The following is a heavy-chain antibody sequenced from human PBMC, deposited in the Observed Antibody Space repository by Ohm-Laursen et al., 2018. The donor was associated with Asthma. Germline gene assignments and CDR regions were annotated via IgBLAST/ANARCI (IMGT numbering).Heavy chain of an antibody. D-gene: IGHD4-11*01. CDR2: IKEDGSEE. CDR1: GLTFSSYW. Sequence: GSLRLSCAASGLTFSSYWMTWVRQAPGKGPEWVAHIKEDGSEESYLASVKGRFTISRDNAKNSLYLQMNSLRAEDTAVYYCAKFGRNYRSHGMDVWGQGTTVTASS. J-gene: IGHJ6*02. V-gene: IGHV3-7*05. CDR3: AKFGRNYRSHGMDV.